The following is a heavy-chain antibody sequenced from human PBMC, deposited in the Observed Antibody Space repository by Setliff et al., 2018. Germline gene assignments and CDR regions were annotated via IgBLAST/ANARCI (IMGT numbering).Heavy chain of an antibody. CDR1: GGSIGPHY. CDR2: IFYSDTA. V-gene: IGHV4-59*11. CDR3: ARDRATVIRGVTSFFYYYMDV. D-gene: IGHD3-10*01. J-gene: IGHJ6*03. Sequence: PSETLSLTCTVSGGSIGPHYWSWIRQAPGKGLEWIGNIFYSDTAKYNPSLESRAAISVDSSKNQFSLKLSSVTAADTAVYYCARDRATVIRGVTSFFYYYMDVWGGGTTVTVSS.